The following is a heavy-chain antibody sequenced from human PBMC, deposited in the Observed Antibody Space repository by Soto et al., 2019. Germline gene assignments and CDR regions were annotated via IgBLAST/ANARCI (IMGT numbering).Heavy chain of an antibody. Sequence: GASVKVSCKASGGTFSSYAISWVRQAPGQGLEWMGGIIPIFGTANYAQKFQGRVTITADESTSTAYMELSSLRSEDTAVYYCAREPDCSSTSCSDLAPYYYYYGMDVWGQGTTVTVSS. CDR1: GGTFSSYA. J-gene: IGHJ6*02. CDR2: IIPIFGTA. V-gene: IGHV1-69*13. D-gene: IGHD2-2*01. CDR3: AREPDCSSTSCSDLAPYYYYYGMDV.